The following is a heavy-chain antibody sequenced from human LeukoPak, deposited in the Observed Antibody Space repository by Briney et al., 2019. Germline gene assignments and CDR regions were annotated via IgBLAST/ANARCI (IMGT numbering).Heavy chain of an antibody. J-gene: IGHJ4*02. CDR1: GGSISSGGYY. CDR2: IYYSGST. Sequence: SETLFLTCTVSGGSISSGGYYWSWIRQHPGKGLEWIGYIYYSGSTYYNPSLKSRVTISVDTSKNQFSLKLSSVTAADTAVYYCARGRITIFGVVITAPLDYWGQGTLVTVSS. CDR3: ARGRITIFGVVITAPLDY. D-gene: IGHD3-3*01. V-gene: IGHV4-31*03.